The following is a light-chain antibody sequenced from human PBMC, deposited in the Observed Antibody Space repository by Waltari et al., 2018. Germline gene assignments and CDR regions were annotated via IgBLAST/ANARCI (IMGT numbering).Light chain of an antibody. CDR1: NIGTYS. V-gene: IGLV3-21*04. Sequence: SYVVTQPPSVSVAPGETATITCGGDNIGTYSVHWYQQKAGQAPVLAIFYDRDRPSGRPDRFSGSNSGNTATLTISRVEAGDEARYYCHVWHPHVDPGVFGTGTEVTVL. CDR3: HVWHPHVDPGV. CDR2: YDR. J-gene: IGLJ1*01.